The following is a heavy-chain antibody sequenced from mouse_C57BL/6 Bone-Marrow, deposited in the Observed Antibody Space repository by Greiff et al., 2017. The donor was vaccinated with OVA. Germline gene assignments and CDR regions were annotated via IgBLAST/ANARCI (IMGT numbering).Heavy chain of an antibody. CDR1: GYTFTSYT. CDR3: ARSQGDGPSFAY. J-gene: IGHJ3*01. Sequence: VKVVESGAELARPGASVKMSCKASGYTFTSYTMHWVKQRPGQGLEWIGYINPSSGYTKYNQKFQDKATLTAEKSSSTADMQLSSLTSEDSAVYYCARSQGDGPSFAYWGQGTLVTVSA. V-gene: IGHV1-4*01. CDR2: INPSSGYT. D-gene: IGHD2-3*01.